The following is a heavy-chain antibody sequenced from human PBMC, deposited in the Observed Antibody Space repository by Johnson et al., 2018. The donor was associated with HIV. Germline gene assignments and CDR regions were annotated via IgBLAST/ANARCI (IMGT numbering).Heavy chain of an antibody. CDR2: ISYDGSNK. CDR1: GFTFSSYA. J-gene: IGHJ3*02. V-gene: IGHV3-30-3*01. D-gene: IGHD7-27*01. Sequence: QVQLVESGGGVVQPGRSLKLSCAASGFTFSSYAMHWVRQAPGKGLDWVAVISYDGSNKYYADSVKGRFTISRDNSKNTLYLQMNSLRAEDTAMYYCARDLTNWGVGDAFDIWGQGTMVTVSS. CDR3: ARDLTNWGVGDAFDI.